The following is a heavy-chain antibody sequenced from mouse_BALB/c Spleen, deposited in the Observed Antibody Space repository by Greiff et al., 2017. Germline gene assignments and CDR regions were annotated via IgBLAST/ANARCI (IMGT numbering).Heavy chain of an antibody. CDR1: GDSITSGY. CDR2: ISYSGST. Sequence: EVQRVESGPSLVKPSQTLSLTCSVTGDSITSGYWNWIRKFPGNKIEYMGYISYSGSTYYNPSLKSRISITRDTSKNQYYLQLNSVTTEDTATYYCARYYYGYDGYFDVWGAETTVTVSS. J-gene: IGHJ1*01. CDR3: ARYYYGYDGYFDV. D-gene: IGHD2-2*01. V-gene: IGHV3-8*02.